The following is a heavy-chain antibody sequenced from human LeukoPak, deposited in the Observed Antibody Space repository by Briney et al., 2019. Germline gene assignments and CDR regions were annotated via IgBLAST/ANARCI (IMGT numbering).Heavy chain of an antibody. V-gene: IGHV1-8*01. J-gene: IGHJ6*02. D-gene: IGHD2-2*01. CDR3: ARERGYCSSTSCSESYYGMDV. CDR1: GYTFTSYD. CDR2: MNPNSRNT. Sequence: ASVKVSCKASGYTFTSYDINWVRQATGQGLEWMGWMNPNSRNTGYAQKFQGRVTMTRNTSISTAYMELSSLRSEDTAVYYCARERGYCSSTSCSESYYGMDVWGQGTTVTVSS.